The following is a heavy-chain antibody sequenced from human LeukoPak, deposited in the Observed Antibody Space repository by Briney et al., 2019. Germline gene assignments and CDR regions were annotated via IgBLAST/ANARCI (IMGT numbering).Heavy chain of an antibody. CDR1: GFTFSSYA. V-gene: IGHV3-64D*09. CDR3: VITSATGPLDY. D-gene: IGHD6-6*01. CDR2: ISGNGGNT. Sequence: PGGSLRLSCAASGFTFSSYAMHWVRQAPGKGLEYVSAISGNGGNTYYADSLKGRLTISRDNSKSTLYLQMSSLRVEDTAVYYCVITSATGPLDYWGQGSLVTVSS. J-gene: IGHJ4*02.